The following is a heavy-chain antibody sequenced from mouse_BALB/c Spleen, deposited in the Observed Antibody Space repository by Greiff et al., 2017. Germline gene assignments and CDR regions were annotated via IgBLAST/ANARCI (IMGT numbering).Heavy chain of an antibody. CDR1: GFSLTSYG. CDR3: ARDSATATRDAMDY. V-gene: IGHV2-9*02. CDR2: IWAGGST. Sequence: VKLMESGPGLVAPSQSLSITCTVSGFSLTSYGVHWVRQPPGKGLEWLGVIWAGGSTNYNSALMSRLSISKDNSKSQVFLKMNSLQTDDTAMYYCARDSATATRDAMDYWGQGTSVTVSS. J-gene: IGHJ4*01. D-gene: IGHD1-2*01.